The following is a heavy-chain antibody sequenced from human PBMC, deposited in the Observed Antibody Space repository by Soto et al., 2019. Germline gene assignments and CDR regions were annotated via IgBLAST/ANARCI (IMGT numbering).Heavy chain of an antibody. J-gene: IGHJ4*02. D-gene: IGHD1-1*01. CDR2: ISNDGSTQ. CDR1: GFSFSNYG. Sequence: QVQLVESGGGVVQPGRSLRLSCAASGFSFSNYGVNWVRQPLGKGLEWVAVISNDGSTQYYADSVKGRFTISRDNSKNTLSLQMNSLDPEDTAIYYCHLDEEGDFWGQGALVTVSS. V-gene: IGHV3-30*03. CDR3: HLDEEGDF.